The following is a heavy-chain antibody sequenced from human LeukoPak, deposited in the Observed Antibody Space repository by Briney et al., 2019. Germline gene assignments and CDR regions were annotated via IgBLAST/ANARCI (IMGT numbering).Heavy chain of an antibody. CDR3: AKDYYDSSGPLDY. D-gene: IGHD3-22*01. V-gene: IGHV3-30*18. CDR1: GFTFSSYG. Sequence: GGSLRLSCAASGFTFSSYGMHWVRQAPGKGLEWVAVISYDGSNKYYADSVKGRFTISRDNSKNTLYLQMNSLRAEDTAVYYCAKDYYDSSGPLDYWGQGTLVTVSS. J-gene: IGHJ4*02. CDR2: ISYDGSNK.